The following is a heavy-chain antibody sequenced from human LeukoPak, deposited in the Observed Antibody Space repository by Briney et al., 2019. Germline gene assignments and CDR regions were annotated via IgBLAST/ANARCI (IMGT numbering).Heavy chain of an antibody. CDR1: GGSISSYY. V-gene: IGHV4-59*01. CDR2: IYYTGST. J-gene: IGHJ3*02. Sequence: KPSETLSLTCTVSGGSISSYYWSWIRQPPGKGLEWIGYIYYTGSTNNNPSLKSRVTISVDTSKNQFSLRLSSVTAADTAGYYCARLDSSGYHAIWGQGTMVTVSS. CDR3: ARLDSSGYHAI. D-gene: IGHD3-22*01.